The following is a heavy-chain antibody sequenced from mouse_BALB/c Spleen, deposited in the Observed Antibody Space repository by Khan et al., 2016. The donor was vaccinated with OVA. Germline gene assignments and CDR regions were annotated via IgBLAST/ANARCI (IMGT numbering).Heavy chain of an antibody. D-gene: IGHD1-1*01. Sequence: EVQLQESGPGLVKPSQSLSLTCTVTGYSITSDYAWNWIRQFPGNKLEWMGYISYSGRTSYNPSLKSRISITRDTSKNQFSLQLHYVTTEDTATYYCARSVAITTVVATDFDYWGQGTTLTVSS. J-gene: IGHJ2*01. V-gene: IGHV3-2*02. CDR1: GYSITSDYA. CDR2: ISYSGRT. CDR3: ARSVAITTVVATDFDY.